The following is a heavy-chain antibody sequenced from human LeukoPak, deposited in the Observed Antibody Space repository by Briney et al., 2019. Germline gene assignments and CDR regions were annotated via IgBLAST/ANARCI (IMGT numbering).Heavy chain of an antibody. J-gene: IGHJ4*02. D-gene: IGHD3-22*01. V-gene: IGHV1-2*06. CDR3: ARDIAHYYDSSGYHHDY. Sequence: ASVKVSCKASGYTFTGYYMHWVRQAPGQGLEWMGRINPKSGGTNYAQKFQGRVTMTRDTSISTAYMELSRLRSDDTAVYYCARDIAHYYDSSGYHHDYWGQGTLVTVSS. CDR2: INPKSGGT. CDR1: GYTFTGYY.